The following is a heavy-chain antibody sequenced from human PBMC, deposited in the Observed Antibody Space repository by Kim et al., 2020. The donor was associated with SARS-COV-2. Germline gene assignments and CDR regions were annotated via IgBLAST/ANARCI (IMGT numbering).Heavy chain of an antibody. V-gene: IGHV1-24*01. CDR1: GYTLTELS. CDR2: FDPEDGET. D-gene: IGHD3-3*01. Sequence: ASVKVSCKVSGYTLTELSMHWVRQAPGKGLEWMGGFDPEDGETIYAQKFQGRVTMTEDTSTDTAYMELSSLRSEDTAVYYCATPSQRFLEWLSFSHDYGMDVWGQGTTVTVSS. J-gene: IGHJ6*02. CDR3: ATPSQRFLEWLSFSHDYGMDV.